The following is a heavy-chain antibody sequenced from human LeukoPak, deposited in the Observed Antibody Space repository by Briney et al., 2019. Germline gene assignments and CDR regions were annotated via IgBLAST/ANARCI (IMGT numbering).Heavy chain of an antibody. V-gene: IGHV1-69*05. D-gene: IGHD6-13*01. Sequence: SVKVSCKASGGTFSSYAISWVRQAPGQGLEWMGGLVPMFRTPNYAQKFQGRVTITTDESTDESTGTAYMELSGLKSEDTAVYYCARGGETAAGISSFFDYWGQGTLVTVSS. CDR2: LVPMFRTP. CDR3: ARGGETAAGISSFFDY. CDR1: GGTFSSYA. J-gene: IGHJ4*02.